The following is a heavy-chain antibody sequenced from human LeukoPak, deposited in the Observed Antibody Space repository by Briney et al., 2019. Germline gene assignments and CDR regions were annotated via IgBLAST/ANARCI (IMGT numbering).Heavy chain of an antibody. Sequence: PGGSLRLSCAASGFTYSSYWMSWVRQAPGKGLEWVANIKQDGSEKNYVDSVKGRFTISRDNAKNSLSLQMNSLRAEDTDVYYCARAREKFDYWGQGTLVTVSS. CDR3: ARAREKFDY. V-gene: IGHV3-7*01. J-gene: IGHJ4*02. CDR1: GFTYSSYW. CDR2: IKQDGSEK.